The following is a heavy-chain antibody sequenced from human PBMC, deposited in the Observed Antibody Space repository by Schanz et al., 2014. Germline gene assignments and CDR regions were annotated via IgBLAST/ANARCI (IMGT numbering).Heavy chain of an antibody. CDR3: TSAVRATFGYFAY. J-gene: IGHJ4*02. D-gene: IGHD2-15*01. CDR1: GFTLSNAW. V-gene: IGHV3-15*01. Sequence: EVRLVESGGGLVKPGGSLRLSCAASGFTLSNAWMSWVRQAPGKGVEWVGRIKSKTDGGTTDFAAPVKGRFSISRDDSKNTLYLQMNSLKTEDTAVYYCTSAVRATFGYFAYWGQGTLLVTVSS. CDR2: IKSKTDGGTT.